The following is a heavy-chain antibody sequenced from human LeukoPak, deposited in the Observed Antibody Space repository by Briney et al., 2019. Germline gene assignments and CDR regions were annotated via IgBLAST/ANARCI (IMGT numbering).Heavy chain of an antibody. CDR3: ARDAEEYDSYYYYGMDV. J-gene: IGHJ6*02. CDR2: INHSGST. CDR1: GGSFSGYY. V-gene: IGHV4-34*01. Sequence: PSETLSLTCAVYGGSFSGYYWSWIRQPPGKGLEWIGEINHSGSTNYNPSLKSRVTISVDTSKNQFSLKLSSVTAADTAVYYCARDAEEYDSYYYYGMDVWGQGTTVTVPS. D-gene: IGHD1-1*01.